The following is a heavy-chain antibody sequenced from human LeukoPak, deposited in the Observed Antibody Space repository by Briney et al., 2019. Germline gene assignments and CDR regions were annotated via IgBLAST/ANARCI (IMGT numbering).Heavy chain of an antibody. J-gene: IGHJ4*02. Sequence: GESLKTSGKSSGYSFTSYWIGWGRQMPGKGLEWMGIIFPGDSDTRYSPSFQGQVTISADKSISTAYLQWSSLKASDTAMYYCARRGYCSGGSCYKGYYFDYWGQGTLVTVSS. CDR3: ARRGYCSGGSCYKGYYFDY. D-gene: IGHD2-15*01. CDR1: GYSFTSYW. CDR2: IFPGDSDT. V-gene: IGHV5-51*01.